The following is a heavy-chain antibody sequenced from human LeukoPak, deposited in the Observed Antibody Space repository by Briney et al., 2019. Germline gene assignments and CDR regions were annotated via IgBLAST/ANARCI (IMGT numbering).Heavy chain of an antibody. J-gene: IGHJ4*02. D-gene: IGHD3-3*01. CDR1: GFTFSSYE. CDR3: AAITIFGVVINDY. Sequence: PGGSLRLSCAASGFTFSSYEMNWVRQAPGKGLEWVSYISSNGSTIYYADSVKGRFTISRDNAKNSLYLQMNSLRAEDTAVYYCAAITIFGVVINDYWGQGTLVTVSS. CDR2: ISSNGSTI. V-gene: IGHV3-48*03.